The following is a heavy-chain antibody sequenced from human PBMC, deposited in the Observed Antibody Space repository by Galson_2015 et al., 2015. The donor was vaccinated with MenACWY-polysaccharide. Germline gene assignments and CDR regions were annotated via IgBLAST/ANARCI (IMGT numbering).Heavy chain of an antibody. CDR3: ARVRYSTGKYQFDY. J-gene: IGHJ4*02. V-gene: IGHV3-23*01. CDR1: GYTFSNYA. CDR2: IGGSGSNT. Sequence: LRLSCAASGYTFSNYAMSWVRQAPGKGLEWVSTIGGSGSNTHYADSVKGRFTISRDNSKNTLSLQMNSLRAEDTAVYYCARVRYSTGKYQFDYWGQGTLVAVSS. D-gene: IGHD2-2*01.